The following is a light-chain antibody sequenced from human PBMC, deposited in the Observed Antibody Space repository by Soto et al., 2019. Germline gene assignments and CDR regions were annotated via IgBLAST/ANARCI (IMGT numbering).Light chain of an antibody. CDR2: ANT. V-gene: IGLV1-40*01. J-gene: IGLJ2*01. CDR3: QSYYTSLSGVL. Sequence: QSVLTQPPSVSGAPGQRVTISCTGSRSNIGAGYDVHWYQHLPGRAPKLLIYANTNRPSGVPDRFSGSNSGTSASLAITGLQADDEADYYCQSYYTSLSGVLFGGGTKVTVL. CDR1: RSNIGAGYD.